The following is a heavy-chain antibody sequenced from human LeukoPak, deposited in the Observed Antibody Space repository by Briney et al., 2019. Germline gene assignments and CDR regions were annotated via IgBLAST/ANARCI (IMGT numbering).Heavy chain of an antibody. CDR1: GYTFTSYG. CDR2: ISAYNGNT. Sequence: ASVKVSCKASGYTFTSYGISWVRQAPGQGLEWMGWISAYNGNTNYAQKLQGRVTMTTDTSTSTAYMELRSLRSDDTAVYYCARAPCSGGSCYRPQPFDYWGQGTLVTVSS. V-gene: IGHV1-18*01. D-gene: IGHD2-15*01. J-gene: IGHJ4*02. CDR3: ARAPCSGGSCYRPQPFDY.